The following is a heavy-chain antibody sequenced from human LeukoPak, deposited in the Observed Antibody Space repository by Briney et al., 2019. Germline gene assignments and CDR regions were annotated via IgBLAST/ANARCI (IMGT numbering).Heavy chain of an antibody. D-gene: IGHD6-19*01. CDR2: IKQDGSDR. CDR1: GFPFSSYS. J-gene: IGHJ4*02. V-gene: IGHV3-7*03. CDR3: VRNLAVAGTCFDS. Sequence: GGSLRLSCAASGFPFSSYSMTWVRQAPGTGLEWVANIKQDGSDRNYVTSVRGRFTISRDNAESSLYLQMNSLRVEDTAVYYCVRNLAVAGTCFDSWGQGTLVTVSS.